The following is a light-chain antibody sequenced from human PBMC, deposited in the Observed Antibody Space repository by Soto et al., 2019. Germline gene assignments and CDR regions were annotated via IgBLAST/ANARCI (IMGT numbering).Light chain of an antibody. CDR1: SSDVGGYNY. V-gene: IGLV2-14*01. CDR2: DVN. J-gene: IGLJ2*01. CDR3: ASYTSSTTVV. Sequence: QSALTQPASVSGSPGQSITISCTGTSSDVGGYNYVSWYQQYPGKAPKLMIYDVNNRPSGVSDRFSGSKSGHTTSLTISGLQAEDEADYYCASYTSSTTVVFGVGTKVTVL.